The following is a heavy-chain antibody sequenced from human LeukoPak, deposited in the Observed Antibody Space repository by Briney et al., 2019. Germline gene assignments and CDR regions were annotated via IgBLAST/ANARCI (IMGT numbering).Heavy chain of an antibody. D-gene: IGHD3-10*01. Sequence: GSLRLSCAASGFTFSSYWMSWVRQAPGEGLEWIGEINHSGSTNYNPSLKSRVTISVDTSKNQFSLKLSSVTAADTAVYYCARRGSRAVTMVRGTKEYFDPWGQGTLVTVSS. J-gene: IGHJ5*02. V-gene: IGHV4-34*01. CDR2: INHSGST. CDR3: ARRGSRAVTMVRGTKEYFDP. CDR1: GFTFSSYW.